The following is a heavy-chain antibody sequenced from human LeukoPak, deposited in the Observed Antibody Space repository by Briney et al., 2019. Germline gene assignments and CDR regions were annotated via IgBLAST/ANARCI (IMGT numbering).Heavy chain of an antibody. CDR2: IYSSGST. J-gene: IGHJ4*02. CDR1: GGSISSGSYY. V-gene: IGHV4-61*02. Sequence: SETLSLTCIVSGGSISSGSYYWSWIRQPAGKGLEWIGRIYSSGSTSYNPSLKSRVTISVDTSTNQFSLKLSSVTAADTAVYYCTGDHYLSGFTWGQGTLVTVSS. CDR3: TGDHYLSGFT. D-gene: IGHD3-10*01.